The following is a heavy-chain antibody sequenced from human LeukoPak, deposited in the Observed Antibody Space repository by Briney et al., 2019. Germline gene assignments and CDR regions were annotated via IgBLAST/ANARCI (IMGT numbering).Heavy chain of an antibody. J-gene: IGHJ4*02. CDR3: ARGSGWHDYFDY. CDR2: IYYSGST. V-gene: IGHV4-59*01. Sequence: PSQTLSLTCTVSGGSISSYYWSWIRQPPGKGLEWIGYIYYSGSTNYNPSLKSRVTISVDTSKNQFSLSLSSVTAADTAVYFCARGSGWHDYFDYWGQGTLVTVSS. CDR1: GGSISSYY. D-gene: IGHD6-19*01.